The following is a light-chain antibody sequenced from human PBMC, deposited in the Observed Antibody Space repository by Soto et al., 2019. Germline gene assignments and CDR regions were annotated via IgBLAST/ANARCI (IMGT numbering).Light chain of an antibody. V-gene: IGLV2-11*01. CDR3: CSYAGSSYV. CDR1: SSDVGGYNY. J-gene: IGLJ1*01. Sequence: QSALTQPRSVSGSPGQSVTISCTGTSSDVGGYNYVSWYQQHPGKAPKLMIYDVSKRPSGVPDRFSGSKSGNTASLPISGLQAEDEAGYYCCSYAGSSYVFGTGTKLTVL. CDR2: DVS.